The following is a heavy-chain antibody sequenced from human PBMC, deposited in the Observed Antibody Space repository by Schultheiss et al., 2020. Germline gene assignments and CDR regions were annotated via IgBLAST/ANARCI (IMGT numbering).Heavy chain of an antibody. CDR1: GYTFTGYY. V-gene: IGHV1-69*02. D-gene: IGHD3-16*02. CDR2: IIPILGIA. CDR3: ATACPELSKPYFDY. Sequence: AVKVSYKASGYTFTGYYMHWVRQAPGQGLEWMGRIIPILGIANYAQKFQGRVTITADKSTSTAYMELSSLRSDDTAVYYCATACPELSKPYFDYWGQGTLVTVSS. J-gene: IGHJ4*02.